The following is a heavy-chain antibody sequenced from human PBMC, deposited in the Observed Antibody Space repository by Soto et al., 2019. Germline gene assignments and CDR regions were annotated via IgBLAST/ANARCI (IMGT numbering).Heavy chain of an antibody. CDR2: ISGSGGST. J-gene: IGHJ4*02. CDR1: GFTFSSYA. CDR3: GSDTDYSNYAYHHAY. D-gene: IGHD4-4*01. Sequence: GVSLRLCCAASGFTFSSYAMSWVRQAPGKGLEWVSAISGSGGSTYYADSVKGRFTISRDNSKNTLYLQMNSLRAEDTAVYYFGSDTDYSNYAYHHAYSGQGSFVIVSA. V-gene: IGHV3-23*01.